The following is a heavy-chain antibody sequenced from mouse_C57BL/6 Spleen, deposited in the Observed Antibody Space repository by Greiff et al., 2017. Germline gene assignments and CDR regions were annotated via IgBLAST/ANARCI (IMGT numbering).Heavy chain of an antibody. CDR2: IYPGDGDT. D-gene: IGHD2-10*02. V-gene: IGHV1-82*01. CDR3: VYGNYAY. CDR1: GYAFSSSW. J-gene: IGHJ3*01. Sequence: QVQLQQSGPELVKPGASVKISCKASGYAFSSSWMNWVKQRPGKGLEWIGRIYPGDGDTNYNGKFKGKDTLTADKSSSTAYMQLSSLTSEDSAVYFCVYGNYAYWGQGTLVTVSA.